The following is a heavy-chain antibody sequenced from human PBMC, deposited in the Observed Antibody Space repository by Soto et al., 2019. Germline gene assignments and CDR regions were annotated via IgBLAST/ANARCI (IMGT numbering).Heavy chain of an antibody. CDR1: GGSICRRTPY. J-gene: IGHJ3*02. CDR3: ARDDGGIGAFDI. CDR2: IYYSGST. D-gene: IGHD1-20*01. Sequence: SETLSLNCRVSGGSICRRTPYQNWNRQHPGKGLEWIGYIYYSGSTYYNPSLKSRVTISVDTSKNQFSLKLSSVTAADTAVYYCARDDGGIGAFDIWGQGTMVTVSS. V-gene: IGHV4-31*03.